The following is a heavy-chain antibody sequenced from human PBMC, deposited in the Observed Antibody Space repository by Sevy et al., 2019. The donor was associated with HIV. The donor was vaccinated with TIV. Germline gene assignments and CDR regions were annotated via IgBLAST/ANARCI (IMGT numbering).Heavy chain of an antibody. J-gene: IGHJ5*02. V-gene: IGHV3-7*01. CDR1: GFTFSSYW. Sequence: GESLKISCAVSGFTFSSYWMSWVRQAPGKGLEWVANVNQDGSEKYYVDSVKGRFTISRDSAKNSVYVQMNGLRDEDTGVYYGVRERSSSGLDAWGQGTMVTVSS. CDR2: VNQDGSEK. CDR3: VRERSSSGLDA. D-gene: IGHD6-13*01.